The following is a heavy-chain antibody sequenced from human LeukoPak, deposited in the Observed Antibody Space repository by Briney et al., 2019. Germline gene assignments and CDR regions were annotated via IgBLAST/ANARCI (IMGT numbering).Heavy chain of an antibody. D-gene: IGHD2-21*02. CDR2: IDSDGTRT. Sequence: GGSLRLSCAASGFAFSTYWMHWVLHAPGKGLVWVSRIDSDGTRTTYADSVKGRFTISRDNAKNTLYLQMNSLRVEDTAVYYCARSPNCGGDCSWGQGTLVTVSS. V-gene: IGHV3-74*01. CDR1: GFAFSTYW. CDR3: ARSPNCGGDCS. J-gene: IGHJ5*02.